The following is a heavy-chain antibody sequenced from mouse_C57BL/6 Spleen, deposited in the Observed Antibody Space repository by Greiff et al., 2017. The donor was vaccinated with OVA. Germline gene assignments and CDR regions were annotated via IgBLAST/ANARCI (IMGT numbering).Heavy chain of an antibody. CDR1: GYTFTSYW. CDR3: ARLWLRRDWYFDV. Sequence: QVQLQQPGAELVKPGASVKLSCKASGYTFTSYWMHWVKQRPGRGLEWIGRIDPNSGGTKYNEKFKSKATLTVDKPSSIAYMQLSSLTSEDSAVYYCARLWLRRDWYFDVWGTGTTVTVSS. J-gene: IGHJ1*03. CDR2: IDPNSGGT. D-gene: IGHD2-2*01. V-gene: IGHV1-72*01.